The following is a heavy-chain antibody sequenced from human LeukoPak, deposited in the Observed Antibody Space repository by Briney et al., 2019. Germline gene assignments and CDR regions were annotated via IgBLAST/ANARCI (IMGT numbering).Heavy chain of an antibody. CDR3: ARLTTVTTNFDY. CDR1: GYSFTSYW. J-gene: IGHJ4*02. D-gene: IGHD4-11*01. Sequence: GEPLKISCQGSGYSFTSYWIGWVRQMPGKGLEWMGIIYPGDSDTRYSPSFQGQVTTSADKSISTAYLQWSSLKASDTAMYYCARLTTVTTNFDYWGQGTLVTVSS. V-gene: IGHV5-51*01. CDR2: IYPGDSDT.